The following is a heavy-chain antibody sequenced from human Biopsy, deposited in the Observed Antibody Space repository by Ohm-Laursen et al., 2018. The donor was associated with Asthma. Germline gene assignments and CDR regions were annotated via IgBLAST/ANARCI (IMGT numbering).Heavy chain of an antibody. V-gene: IGHV3-9*01. CDR1: GFNFDDFA. J-gene: IGHJ6*02. D-gene: IGHD5/OR15-5a*01. CDR2: TTWNSGSR. Sequence: SLRLSCSAAGFNFDDFAMHWVRQAPGKGLEWVAATTWNSGSRVYAVSVKGRFTISRDNAQNSLYLHMNGLKPEDTAVYYCAKPLNTYNFYAYDVWGQGTTVVVSS. CDR3: AKPLNTYNFYAYDV.